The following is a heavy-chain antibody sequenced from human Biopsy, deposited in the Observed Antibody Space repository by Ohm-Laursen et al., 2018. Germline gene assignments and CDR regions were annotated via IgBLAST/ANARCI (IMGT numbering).Heavy chain of an antibody. CDR3: AKHGSGWTGDDAFHI. V-gene: IGHV4-59*08. CDR2: ISYSRDT. J-gene: IGHJ3*02. Sequence: GTLSLTCTVSGGSISGSSWSWIRQAPGTGLEWIGYISYSRDTNYNPSPKSRITISVDTSKNQFSLKLTSVTAADTAVYYCAKHGSGWTGDDAFHIWGQGTMVTVSS. D-gene: IGHD6-19*01. CDR1: GGSISGSS.